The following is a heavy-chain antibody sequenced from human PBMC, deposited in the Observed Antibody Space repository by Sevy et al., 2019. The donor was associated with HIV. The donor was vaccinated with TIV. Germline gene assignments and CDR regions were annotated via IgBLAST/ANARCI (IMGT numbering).Heavy chain of an antibody. J-gene: IGHJ4*02. CDR1: GFTFSSYG. Sequence: GGSLRLSCAASGFTFSSYGMHWVRQAPGKGLEWVAVIWYDGSNKYYADSVKGRFTISRDNSKNTLYLQMNSLRAEDTAVYYCARDPFIYDSSGYPNPYYFDYWGQETLVTVSS. CDR3: ARDPFIYDSSGYPNPYYFDY. CDR2: IWYDGSNK. D-gene: IGHD3-22*01. V-gene: IGHV3-33*01.